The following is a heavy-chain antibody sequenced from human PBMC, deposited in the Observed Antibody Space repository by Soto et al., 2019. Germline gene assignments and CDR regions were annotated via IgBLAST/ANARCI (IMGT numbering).Heavy chain of an antibody. V-gene: IGHV6-1*01. J-gene: IGHJ6*02. Sequence: PSQTLSLTCAISGDSVSSNSAAWNWIRRSPSRGLEWLGRTYYRSKWYNDYAVSVKSRITINPDTSKNQFSLQLNSVTPEDTAVYYCARDLSSSLDYYYYYGMDVWGQGTTVTVSS. CDR2: TYYRSKWYN. CDR3: ARDLSSSLDYYYYYGMDV. D-gene: IGHD6-13*01. CDR1: GDSVSSNSAA.